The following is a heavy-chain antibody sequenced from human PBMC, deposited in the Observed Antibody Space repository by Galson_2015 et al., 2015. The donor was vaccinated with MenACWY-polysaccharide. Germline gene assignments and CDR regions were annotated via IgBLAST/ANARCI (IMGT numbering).Heavy chain of an antibody. CDR3: ARGRYFYDSSGSLEY. CDR2: INSDGSST. D-gene: IGHD3-22*01. Sequence: SLRLSCAASGFTFSSYWMHWVRQAPGKGLVWVSRINSDGSSTSYADSVKGRFTISRDNAKNTLYLQMNSLRAEDTAVYYCARGRYFYDSSGSLEYWGQGTMVTASS. J-gene: IGHJ3*01. V-gene: IGHV3-74*01. CDR1: GFTFSSYW.